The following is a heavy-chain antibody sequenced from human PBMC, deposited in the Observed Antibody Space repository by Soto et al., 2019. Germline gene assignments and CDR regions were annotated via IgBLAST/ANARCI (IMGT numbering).Heavy chain of an antibody. J-gene: IGHJ5*02. V-gene: IGHV4-59*12. CDR2: IYYSGST. D-gene: IGHD3-22*01. CDR1: GGSISSYY. CDR3: ARGRYYYDSSGYYH. Sequence: SETLSLTCTVSGGSISSYYWSWIRQPPGKGLEWIGYIYYSGSTNYNPSLKSRVTISVDTSKNQFSLKLSSVTAADTAVYYCARGRYYYDSSGYYHWGQGTLVTVSS.